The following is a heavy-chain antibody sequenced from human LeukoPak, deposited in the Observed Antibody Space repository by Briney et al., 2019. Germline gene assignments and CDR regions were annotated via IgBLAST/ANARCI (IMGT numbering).Heavy chain of an antibody. Sequence: SETLSLTCTVSGGSVSNYYWSWVRRPPGKGLEWIGYIYDSGSTNYNPSLKSRVTISVDTSNNQFSLKLRSVTAADTAVYYCARRGGYSSSEFDYWGRGALVTVSP. CDR1: GGSVSNYY. D-gene: IGHD6-13*01. J-gene: IGHJ4*02. CDR2: IYDSGST. V-gene: IGHV4-59*08. CDR3: ARRGGYSSSEFDY.